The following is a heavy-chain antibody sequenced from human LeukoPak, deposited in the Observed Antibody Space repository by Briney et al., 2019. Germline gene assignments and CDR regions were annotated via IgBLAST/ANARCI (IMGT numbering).Heavy chain of an antibody. J-gene: IGHJ3*02. CDR2: INPRGGST. CDR1: GYTFTTYY. CDR3: ARDSLKAFDI. Sequence: ASVKVSCKASGYTFTTYYMHWLRQAPGQGPEWMGIINPRGGSTDYAQKFEGRVTMTTDTSTSTAYMELRSLRSDDTAVYYCARDSLKAFDIWGQGTMVTVSS. V-gene: IGHV1-46*01.